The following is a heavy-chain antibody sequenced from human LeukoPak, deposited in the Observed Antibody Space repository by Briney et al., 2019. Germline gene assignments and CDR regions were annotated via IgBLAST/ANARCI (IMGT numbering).Heavy chain of an antibody. CDR3: ARQGSCSSTSCYMGGAYNWFDP. J-gene: IGHJ5*02. CDR1: GGSISSYY. Sequence: SETLSLTCTVSGGSISSYYWIWIRQPPGKGLEWIGYIYTSGSTNYNPSLKSRVTISVDTSKNQFSLKLSSVTAADTAVYYCARQGSCSSTSCYMGGAYNWFDPWGQGTLVTVSS. D-gene: IGHD2-2*02. V-gene: IGHV4-4*09. CDR2: IYTSGST.